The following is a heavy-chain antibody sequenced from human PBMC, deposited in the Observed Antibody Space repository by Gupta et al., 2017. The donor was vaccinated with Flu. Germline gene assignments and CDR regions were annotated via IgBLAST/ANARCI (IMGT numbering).Heavy chain of an antibody. CDR2: IRSSGSTV. Sequence: DYHLTWIRQAPGEGLECLSYIRSSGSTVDDADSVKGRLTSSRDNSNNSLYLKISSLRVEDTAVYYGARVLLRTTGGSRSPDRFMDGWGQGTKVTVSS. D-gene: IGHD4-4*01. CDR1: DYH. CDR3: ARVLLRTTGGSRSPDRFMDG. V-gene: IGHV3-11*01. J-gene: IGHJ6*02.